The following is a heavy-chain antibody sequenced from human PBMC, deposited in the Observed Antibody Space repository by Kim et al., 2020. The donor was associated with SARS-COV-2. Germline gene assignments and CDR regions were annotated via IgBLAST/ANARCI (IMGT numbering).Heavy chain of an antibody. V-gene: IGHV1-3*01. CDR1: GYTFTSYA. Sequence: ASVKVSCKASGYTFTSYAMHWVRQAPGQRLEWMGWINAGNGNTKYSQKFQGRVTITRDTSASTAYMELSSLRSEDTAVYYCARVDAYYDILTGYYESYYFDYWGQGILVTVSS. CDR2: INAGNGNT. J-gene: IGHJ4*02. D-gene: IGHD3-9*01. CDR3: ARVDAYYDILTGYYESYYFDY.